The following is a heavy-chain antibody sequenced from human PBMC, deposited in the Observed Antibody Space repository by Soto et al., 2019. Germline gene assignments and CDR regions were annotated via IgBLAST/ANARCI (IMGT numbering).Heavy chain of an antibody. CDR1: GGSISSTGYF. CDR2: IFYSGST. J-gene: IGHJ4*02. CDR3: ARESGSGDYFDY. D-gene: IGHD1-26*01. V-gene: IGHV4-31*03. Sequence: QVQLQESGPGLVKPSQTLSLTCTVSGGSISSTGYFWTWIRQHPGKGLEWIGNIFYSGSTFHNPTLKSRVTISVDTSKNQFSPELSSVTAADTAVDYCARESGSGDYFDYWGQGTLVTVSS.